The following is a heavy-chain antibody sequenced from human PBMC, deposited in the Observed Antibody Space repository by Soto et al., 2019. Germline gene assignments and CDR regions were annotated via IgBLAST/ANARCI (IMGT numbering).Heavy chain of an antibody. Sequence: GGSLRLSCAASGFTFSSYGMHWVRQAPGKGLEWVAVISYDGSNTYYADSVKDRFTISRDNSKNTLYLQMNSLRAEDTAVYYCAKDFGHRITMVRGVHDYWGQGTLVTVSS. CDR1: GFTFSSYG. CDR3: AKDFGHRITMVRGVHDY. J-gene: IGHJ4*02. D-gene: IGHD3-10*01. V-gene: IGHV3-30*18. CDR2: ISYDGSNT.